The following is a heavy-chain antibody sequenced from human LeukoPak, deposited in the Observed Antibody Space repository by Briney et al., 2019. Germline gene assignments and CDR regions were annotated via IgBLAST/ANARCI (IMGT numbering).Heavy chain of an antibody. D-gene: IGHD3-10*02. CDR1: GFTFSSYA. CDR3: AELGITMIGGV. Sequence: GGSLILSCAASGFTFSSYAMHWVRQAPGKGLEWVSYISSSGSTIYYADSVKGRFTISRDNAKNSLYLQMNSLRAEDTAVYYCAELGITMIGGVWGKGTTVTISS. V-gene: IGHV3-48*03. J-gene: IGHJ6*04. CDR2: ISSSGSTI.